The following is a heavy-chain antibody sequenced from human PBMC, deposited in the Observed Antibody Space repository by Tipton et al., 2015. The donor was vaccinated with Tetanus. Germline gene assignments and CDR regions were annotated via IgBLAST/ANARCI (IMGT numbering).Heavy chain of an antibody. CDR1: GFTFSNYC. J-gene: IGHJ3*02. CDR3: ARAISSRWGKHDAFDI. D-gene: IGHD3-16*01. Sequence: GSLRLSCVASGFTFSNYCMTWVRQAPGKGLEWVANIKQDGSALYYVDSVTGRFTFSRDNAKNSLYLQVNSLRVEDTAVYYCARAISSRWGKHDAFDIWGQGTTVAVSS. V-gene: IGHV3-7*01. CDR2: IKQDGSAL.